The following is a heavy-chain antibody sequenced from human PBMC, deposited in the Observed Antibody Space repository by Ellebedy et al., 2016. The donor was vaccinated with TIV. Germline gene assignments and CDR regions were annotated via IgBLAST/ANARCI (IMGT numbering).Heavy chain of an antibody. J-gene: IGHJ6*02. CDR3: AREFLWGMDV. Sequence: GESLKISCAASGFTFSNYAMSWVRQAPGKGLVWVSRINSDGSLTIYADSVKGRFTISRDNAKNTLYLQMNSLRAEDTAVYSCAREFLWGMDVWGQGTTVTVAS. V-gene: IGHV3-74*01. D-gene: IGHD3-16*01. CDR1: GFTFSNYA. CDR2: INSDGSLT.